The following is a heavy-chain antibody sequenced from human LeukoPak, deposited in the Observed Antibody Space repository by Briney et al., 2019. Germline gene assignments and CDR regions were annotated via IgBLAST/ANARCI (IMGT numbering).Heavy chain of an antibody. CDR3: AKYIVGNSDSY. V-gene: IGHV3-33*06. J-gene: IGHJ4*02. CDR2: IWYDGSNK. Sequence: PGGSLRLSCAASGFTFSSYGMHWVRQAPGKGLEWVAVIWYDGSNKYYADSVKGRFTISRDNSKNTLYLQMNSLRAEDTAVYYCAKYIVGNSDSYWGQGTLVTVSS. CDR1: GFTFSSYG. D-gene: IGHD1-26*01.